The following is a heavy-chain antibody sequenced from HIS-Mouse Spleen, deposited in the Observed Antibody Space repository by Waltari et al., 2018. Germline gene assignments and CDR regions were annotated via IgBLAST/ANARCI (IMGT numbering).Heavy chain of an antibody. V-gene: IGHV4-39*07. CDR2: FYYSGST. CDR1: GGSISSSSYY. Sequence: QLQLQESGPGLVKPSETLSLTCTVSGGSISSSSYYWGWIRQPPGKGLEWIGSFYYSGSTYYNPSLKSRGTISVDTSKNQFSRKLSSVTAADTAVYYCAREIPYSSSWYDWYFDLWGRGTLVTVSS. CDR3: AREIPYSSSWYDWYFDL. J-gene: IGHJ2*01. D-gene: IGHD6-13*01.